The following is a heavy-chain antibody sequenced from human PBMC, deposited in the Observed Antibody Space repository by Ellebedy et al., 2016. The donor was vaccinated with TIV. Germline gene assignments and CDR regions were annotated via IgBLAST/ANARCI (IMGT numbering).Heavy chain of an antibody. D-gene: IGHD3-10*01. J-gene: IGHJ5*02. CDR3: ARFISWFDP. CDR1: GYSFTSYW. CDR2: IYLGDSYT. Sequence: KVSCKGSGYSFTSYWIGCVRQMPGKGLEWMGIIYLGDSYTRYSPSFQGKVTISADTSISTAYLQWSSLKASDTAMYYCARFISWFDPWGQGTLVTVSS. V-gene: IGHV5-51*01.